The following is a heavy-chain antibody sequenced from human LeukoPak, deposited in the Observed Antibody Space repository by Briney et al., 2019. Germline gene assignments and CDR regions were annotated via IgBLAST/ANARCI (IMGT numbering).Heavy chain of an antibody. CDR2: IKQDGSER. V-gene: IGHV3-7*01. D-gene: IGHD5-12*01. CDR3: ARDGGYSGFDADC. Sequence: GGSLRLSCAASGFTFSNYWMSWVRQAPGKGLEWVANIKQDGSERYYVDSVKGRFTISRDNAKNSLYLQMTGLRAEDTAVYYCARDGGYSGFDADCWGQGTLVTVSS. J-gene: IGHJ4*02. CDR1: GFTFSNYW.